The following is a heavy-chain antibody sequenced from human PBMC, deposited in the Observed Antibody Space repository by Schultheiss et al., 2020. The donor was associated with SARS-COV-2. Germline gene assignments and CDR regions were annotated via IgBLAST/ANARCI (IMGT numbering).Heavy chain of an antibody. V-gene: IGHV3-30*07. J-gene: IGHJ4*02. D-gene: IGHD6-13*01. CDR1: GFTFSSYA. CDR3: ARVEMYSSSWGSYFDY. CDR2: ISYDGSNK. Sequence: GGSLRLSCAASGFTFSSYAMHWVRQAPGKGLEWVAVISYDGSNKYYADSVKGRFTISRDNSKNMLYFQMNSLRAEDTAMYYCARVEMYSSSWGSYFDYWGQGTLVTVSS.